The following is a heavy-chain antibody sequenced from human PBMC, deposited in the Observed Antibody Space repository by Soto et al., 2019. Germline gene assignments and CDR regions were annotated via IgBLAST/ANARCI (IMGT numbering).Heavy chain of an antibody. D-gene: IGHD3-22*01. CDR2: IGGSGRTT. Sequence: GGSLRLSCSASGFTFNNYGMHWVRQAPGKGLEWVSGIGGSGRTTYYADSVKGRFTISRDNSNNTLFLQMNSLRAEDTAVYYCAKSRYSDSSGDFYDYWGQGTLVTVSS. V-gene: IGHV3-23*01. J-gene: IGHJ4*02. CDR1: GFTFNNYG. CDR3: AKSRYSDSSGDFYDY.